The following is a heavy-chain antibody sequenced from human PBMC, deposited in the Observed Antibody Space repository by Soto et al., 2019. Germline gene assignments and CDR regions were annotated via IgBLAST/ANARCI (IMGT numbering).Heavy chain of an antibody. J-gene: IGHJ5*01. CDR3: TWSGTNWFAS. Sequence: EVNLVESGGGLVKPGGSLRLSCTASGLIFRDAWMSWVRQAPGKGLEWVGRIKSGGPTDYAAPVKGRFTISRDDSKNTVYLQMDSPKTDDTAVYFCTWSGTNWFASWGQGTLVTVSS. V-gene: IGHV3-15*01. CDR2: IKSGGPT. D-gene: IGHD3-3*01. CDR1: GLIFRDAW.